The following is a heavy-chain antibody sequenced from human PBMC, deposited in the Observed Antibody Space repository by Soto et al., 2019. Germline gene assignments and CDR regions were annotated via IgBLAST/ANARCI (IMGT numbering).Heavy chain of an antibody. Sequence: SETLSLTCIVSAGSISGYFWSWIRQPPGKGLEWIAFVYDSGSTNYNPSLKSRVTVSVDTSNNQFSLKLISVTAADTAGYYCARGWSSSWPYWGQGTLVTVSS. CDR2: VYDSGST. D-gene: IGHD6-13*01. CDR3: ARGWSSSWPY. V-gene: IGHV4-59*03. J-gene: IGHJ4*02. CDR1: AGSISGYF.